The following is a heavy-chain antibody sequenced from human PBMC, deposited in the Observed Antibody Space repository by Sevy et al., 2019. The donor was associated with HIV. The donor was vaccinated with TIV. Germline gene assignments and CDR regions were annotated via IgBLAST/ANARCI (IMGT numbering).Heavy chain of an antibody. V-gene: IGHV4-31*03. CDR2: IYYSGST. CDR3: ARDRRIAAAGHYYYYGMDV. CDR1: GGSISSGGYY. Sequence: SETLSLTCTVSGGSISSGGYYWSWIRQHPGKGLEWIGYIYYSGSTYYNPSLKSRVTISVDTSKNQFSLKLSSVTAADTAVYYCARDRRIAAAGHYYYYGMDVWGQGTTVTVSS. D-gene: IGHD6-13*01. J-gene: IGHJ6*02.